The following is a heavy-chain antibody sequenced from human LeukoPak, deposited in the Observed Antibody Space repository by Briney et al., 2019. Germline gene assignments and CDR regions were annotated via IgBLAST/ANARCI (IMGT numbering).Heavy chain of an antibody. Sequence: GGSLRLSCAASGFTVSSNYMSWVRQAPGKGLEWVSVIYSGGSTYYADSVKGRFTISRDNSKNTLYLQMNSLRAEDTAVYYCARDFRTAAGTSWFDPWGQGTLVTVSS. CDR2: IYSGGST. J-gene: IGHJ5*02. CDR3: ARDFRTAAGTSWFDP. D-gene: IGHD6-13*01. CDR1: GFTVSSNY. V-gene: IGHV3-53*01.